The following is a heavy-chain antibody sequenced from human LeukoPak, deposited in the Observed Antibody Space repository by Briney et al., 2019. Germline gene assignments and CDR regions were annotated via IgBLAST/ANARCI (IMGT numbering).Heavy chain of an antibody. D-gene: IGHD2-15*01. CDR1: GGSITPYY. V-gene: IGHV4-59*08. Sequence: PSETLSLTCTVSGGSITPYYWSWIRQPPGKGLERIGYIHYSGTTNYNPSPKSRVTISVDTSKNQFYLNLSSVTAADTAVYYCARHKSGSYGSSPIFGSWGQGTLVTVSS. CDR3: ARHKSGSYGSSPIFGS. CDR2: IHYSGTT. J-gene: IGHJ4*02.